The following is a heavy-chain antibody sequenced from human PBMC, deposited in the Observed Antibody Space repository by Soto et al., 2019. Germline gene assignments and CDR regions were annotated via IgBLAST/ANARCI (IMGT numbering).Heavy chain of an antibody. V-gene: IGHV3-48*02. D-gene: IGHD3-22*01. J-gene: IGHJ4*02. Sequence: EVQLVESGGGLVQPGGSLRLSCAASGFTFSSYSMNWVRQAPGKGLEWVSYISSSSSTIYYAVSVKGRFTISRDNAKNSLYLQMNSLRDEDTAVYYCARTYYYDSSGYKDYWGQGTLVTVSS. CDR2: ISSSSSTI. CDR1: GFTFSSYS. CDR3: ARTYYYDSSGYKDY.